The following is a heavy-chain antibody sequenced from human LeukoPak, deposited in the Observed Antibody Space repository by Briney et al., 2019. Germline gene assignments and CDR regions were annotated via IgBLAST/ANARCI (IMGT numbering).Heavy chain of an antibody. CDR3: AKPQPGFFSENYGPWAFDS. J-gene: IGHJ3*02. D-gene: IGHD1-26*01. CDR2: INSGSSVT. V-gene: IGHV3-48*04. Sequence: GGSLRLSCAASGFTFSTYSMNWVRQAPGKGLEWVSYINSGSSVTHYADSVKGRFTISRDNAKNSLYLQMNSLRAEDTAMYYCAKPQPGFFSENYGPWAFDSWGQGTMVAVSS. CDR1: GFTFSTYS.